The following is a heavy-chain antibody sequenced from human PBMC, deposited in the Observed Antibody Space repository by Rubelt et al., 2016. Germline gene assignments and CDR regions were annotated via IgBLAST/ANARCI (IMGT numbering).Heavy chain of an antibody. CDR3: ARERSWNSYDS. J-gene: IGHJ4*02. CDR2: LNKDGSII. D-gene: IGHD1-7*01. V-gene: IGHV3-74*01. CDR1: ELSVSNNY. Sequence: EVQLVESGGGLIQPGGSLRLSCAASELSVSNNYMSWIRQAPGKGLEWVSRLNKDGSIIDYADSVKGRFTISRDNAKSTVDLQMNSLRDEDTAVYYCARERSWNSYDSWGQGILVTVSS.